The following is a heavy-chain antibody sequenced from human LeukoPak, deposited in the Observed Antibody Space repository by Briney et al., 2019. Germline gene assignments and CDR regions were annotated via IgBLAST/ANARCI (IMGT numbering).Heavy chain of an antibody. V-gene: IGHV4-34*01. Sequence: ASETLSLTCAVYGGSFSGYYWSWIRQPPGKGLEWIGEINHSGSTNYNPSLKSRVTISVDTSKNQFSLKLSSVTAADTAVYYCARAIVVVSAAMYYYYYGMDVWGQGTTVTVSS. CDR3: ARAIVVVSAAMYYYYYGMDV. CDR1: GGSFSGYY. D-gene: IGHD2-2*01. J-gene: IGHJ6*02. CDR2: INHSGST.